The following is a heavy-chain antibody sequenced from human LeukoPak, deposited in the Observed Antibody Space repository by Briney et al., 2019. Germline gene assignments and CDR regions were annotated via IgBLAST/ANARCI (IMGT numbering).Heavy chain of an antibody. V-gene: IGHV1-69*04. Sequence: SVKVSCKASGGTFSSYAISWVRQAPGQGLEWMGRIIPIFGIANYAQKFQGRVTITADKSTSTAYIELSSLRSEDTAVYYCARDVNPPGVDYDSSGPLHYWGQGTLVTVSS. J-gene: IGHJ4*02. CDR2: IIPIFGIA. CDR3: ARDVNPPGVDYDSSGPLHY. D-gene: IGHD3-22*01. CDR1: GGTFSSYA.